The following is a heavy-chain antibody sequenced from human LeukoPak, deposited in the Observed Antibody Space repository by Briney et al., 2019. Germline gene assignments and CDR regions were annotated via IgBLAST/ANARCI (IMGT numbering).Heavy chain of an antibody. CDR3: ARSRMIRYYDSSGYFDYDY. CDR2: IYSVDSDT. CDR1: GYSLTSYW. Sequence: GESLKISRNGSGYSLTSYWIGWVRQLSGKGLEWVGIIYSVDSDTRYSPSFQGQVDISADKSISTAYLQWSSLKASDTAMYYCARSRMIRYYDSSGYFDYDYWGQGTLVTVSS. V-gene: IGHV5-51*01. D-gene: IGHD3-22*01. J-gene: IGHJ4*02.